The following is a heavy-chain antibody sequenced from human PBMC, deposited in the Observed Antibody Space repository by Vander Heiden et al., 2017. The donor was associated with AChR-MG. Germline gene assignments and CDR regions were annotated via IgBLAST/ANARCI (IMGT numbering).Heavy chain of an antibody. CDR2: IIPILGIA. CDR1: GGTFSSYT. J-gene: IGHJ5*02. V-gene: IGHV1-69*08. Sequence: QVQLVQSGAEVKKPGSSVKVSCKASGGTFSSYTTSWVRQAAGQGLEWMGRIIPILGIANYAQKFQGRVTITADKSTSTAYMELSSLRSEDTAVYYCARDRDYGDLRGGLDPWGQGTLVTVSS. D-gene: IGHD4-17*01. CDR3: ARDRDYGDLRGGLDP.